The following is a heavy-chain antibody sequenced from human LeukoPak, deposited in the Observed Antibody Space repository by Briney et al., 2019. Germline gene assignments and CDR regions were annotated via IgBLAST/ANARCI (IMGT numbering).Heavy chain of an antibody. CDR3: AKSSTSGSGSYYPYYFGMDV. D-gene: IGHD3-10*01. CDR2: INPNSGGT. J-gene: IGHJ6*02. CDR1: GYTFTGYY. V-gene: IGHV1-2*02. Sequence: SVKVSCKASGYTFTGYYMHWVRQAPGQGLEWMGWINPNSGGTNYAQEFQGRVTMTGDTSISTAYMELSRLRSDDTALYYCAKSSTSGSGSYYPYYFGMDVWGQGTTVTVFS.